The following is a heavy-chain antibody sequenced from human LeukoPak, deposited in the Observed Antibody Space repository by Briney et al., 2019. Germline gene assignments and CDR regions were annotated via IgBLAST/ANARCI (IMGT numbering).Heavy chain of an antibody. D-gene: IGHD6-13*01. Sequence: PGGSLRLSCAASGFTFSSYGMHWVRQAPGKGLEWVAFIRYDGSNKYYADSVKGRFTISRDNSKNTLYLQMNSLRAEDTAVYYCAKDWGGARIAAAGTDYYMDVWGKGTTVTISS. CDR3: AKDWGGARIAAAGTDYYMDV. CDR1: GFTFSSYG. CDR2: IRYDGSNK. V-gene: IGHV3-30*02. J-gene: IGHJ6*03.